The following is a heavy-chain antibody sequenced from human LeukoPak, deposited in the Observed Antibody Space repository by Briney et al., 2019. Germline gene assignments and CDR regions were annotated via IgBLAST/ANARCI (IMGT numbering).Heavy chain of an antibody. Sequence: RGESLKISCKDSGYSFTNYWIGWVRQMPGKNLEWMGIIYVGDSDTRYSPSFQGQVTISADKSINTAYLQWSSLKASDTAMYYCARPRIAAAGYAFDIWGQGTMVTVSS. D-gene: IGHD6-13*01. CDR3: ARPRIAAAGYAFDI. V-gene: IGHV5-51*01. CDR1: GYSFTNYW. J-gene: IGHJ3*02. CDR2: IYVGDSDT.